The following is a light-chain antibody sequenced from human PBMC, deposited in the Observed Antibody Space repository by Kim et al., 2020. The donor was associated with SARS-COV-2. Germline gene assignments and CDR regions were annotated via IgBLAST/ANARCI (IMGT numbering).Light chain of an antibody. CDR3: GTLDSGLSGWV. J-gene: IGLJ3*02. CDR1: SSNIGNNY. CDR2: DDN. V-gene: IGLV1-51*01. Sequence: QSVLTQPPSVSAAPGQKVTISCSGSSSNIGNNYVSWYQHLPGTAPKLLIYDDNKRPSGIPDRFSGSKSGTSATLALTGLQTGDEADYYCGTLDSGLSGWVFGGGTQLTVL.